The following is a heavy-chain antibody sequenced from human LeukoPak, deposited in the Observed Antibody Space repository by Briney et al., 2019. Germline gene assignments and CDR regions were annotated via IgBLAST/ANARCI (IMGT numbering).Heavy chain of an antibody. CDR3: ARGYSVYFYY. CDR2: IDGDGSST. D-gene: IGHD5/OR15-5a*01. CDR1: GFTYCSYW. V-gene: IGHV3-74*01. Sequence: GGSLRLSCAASGFTYCSYWMQWVRQAPGKGLVWVSRIDGDGSSTNYADSVKGRFTISRDNAKNTLYLQMNSLRAEDTAVYYCARGYSVYFYYWGQRTLVTVSS. J-gene: IGHJ4*02.